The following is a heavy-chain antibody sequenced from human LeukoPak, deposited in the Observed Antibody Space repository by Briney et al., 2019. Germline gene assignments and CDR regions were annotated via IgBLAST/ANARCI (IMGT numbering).Heavy chain of an antibody. Sequence: HPGGSLRLSCAASGFTFSSYAMHWARQAPGKGLEWVAVISYDGSNKYYADSVKGRFTISRDNSKNTLYLQMNSLRAEDTAVYYCAREPGQYYDILTGYYPPPNYFDYWGQGTLVTVSS. V-gene: IGHV3-30*04. J-gene: IGHJ4*02. CDR2: ISYDGSNK. D-gene: IGHD3-9*01. CDR1: GFTFSSYA. CDR3: AREPGQYYDILTGYYPPPNYFDY.